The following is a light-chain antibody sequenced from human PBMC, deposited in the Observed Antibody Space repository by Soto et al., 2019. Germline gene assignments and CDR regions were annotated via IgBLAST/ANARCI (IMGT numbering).Light chain of an antibody. CDR2: SAS. CDR1: QDIKNY. Sequence: DVQMTQSPSSLSASVGDRVTITCQASQDIKNYLNWYRQKPGKAPELLIYSASNLQSGVPSRFSGSGSGTDFTLTISSLQPEEFATYYCQQSFSTPPFGQGTRLEI. J-gene: IGKJ5*01. V-gene: IGKV1-39*01. CDR3: QQSFSTPP.